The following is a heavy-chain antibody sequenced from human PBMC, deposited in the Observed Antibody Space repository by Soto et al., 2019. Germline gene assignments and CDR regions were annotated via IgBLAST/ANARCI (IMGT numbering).Heavy chain of an antibody. V-gene: IGHV3-21*01. CDR3: ASFLSGYYHPQYYYYGMDV. CDR1: GFTFSSYS. Sequence: EVQRVESGGGLVKPGGSLRLSCAASGFTFSSYSMNWVRQAPGKGLEWVSSISSSSSYIYYADSVKGRFTISRDNAKNSLYLQMNSLRAEDTAVYYCASFLSGYYHPQYYYYGMDVWGQGTTVTVSS. D-gene: IGHD3-3*01. J-gene: IGHJ6*02. CDR2: ISSSSSYI.